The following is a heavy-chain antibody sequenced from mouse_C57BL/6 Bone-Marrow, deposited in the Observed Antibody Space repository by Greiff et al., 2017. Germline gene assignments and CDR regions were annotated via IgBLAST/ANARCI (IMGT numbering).Heavy chain of an antibody. J-gene: IGHJ4*01. CDR1: GYTFTSYW. Sequence: VQLQQPGAELVKPGASVQLSCKASGYTFTSYWMHWVKQRPGQGLEWIGMIHPNSGSTNYNEKFKSKATLTVDKSSSTAYMHLSSLTSAHSAVYDCAREDLCIYACDYWGQGTSVTVSS. D-gene: IGHD2-3*01. V-gene: IGHV1-64*01. CDR3: AREDLCIYACDY. CDR2: IHPNSGST.